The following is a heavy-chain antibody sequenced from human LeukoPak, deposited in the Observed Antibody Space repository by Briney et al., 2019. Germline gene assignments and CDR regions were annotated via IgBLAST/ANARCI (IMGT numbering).Heavy chain of an antibody. CDR3: ARPHRDY. Sequence: SETLSLTCTVSGGSISSSSYYWGWIRQPPGKGLEWIGSIYYSGSTYYNPSLKSRVTISVDTSKNQFSLKLSSVTAADTAVYYCARPHRDYWGQGTLVTVSS. CDR1: GGSISSSSYY. V-gene: IGHV4-39*07. CDR2: IYYSGST. J-gene: IGHJ4*02.